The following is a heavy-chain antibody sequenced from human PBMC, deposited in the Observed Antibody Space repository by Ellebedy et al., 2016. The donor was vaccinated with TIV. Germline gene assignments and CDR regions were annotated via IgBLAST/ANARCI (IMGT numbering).Heavy chain of an antibody. D-gene: IGHD2-2*02. CDR1: GYTFTISA. CDR3: ARNYGGDIVVVPAAIEFDY. J-gene: IGHJ4*02. Sequence: AASVTVSCKASGYTFTISAISWVRQAPGQGLEWMGWISAYNGNTNYALKLQGRVTMTTDTSTSTAYMELRSLRSDDTAVYYCARNYGGDIVVVPAAIEFDYWGQGTLVTVSS. CDR2: ISAYNGNT. V-gene: IGHV1-18*01.